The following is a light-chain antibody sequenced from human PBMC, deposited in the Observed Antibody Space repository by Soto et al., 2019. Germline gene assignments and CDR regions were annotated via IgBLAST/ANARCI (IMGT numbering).Light chain of an antibody. CDR1: SSDVGSYKF. Sequence: QSALTQPASVSGSPGQSITISCTGTSSDVGSYKFVSWYQQHPGKAPKLMIYEGSKRPSGVSNRFSGSKSGNTASLTISRLQAEDEADYYCCSYAGSYVFGTGTKLTVL. V-gene: IGLV2-23*01. CDR2: EGS. CDR3: CSYAGSYV. J-gene: IGLJ1*01.